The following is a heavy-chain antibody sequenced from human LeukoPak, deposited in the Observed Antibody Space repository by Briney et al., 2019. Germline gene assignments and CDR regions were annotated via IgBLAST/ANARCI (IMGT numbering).Heavy chain of an antibody. CDR3: AKEAVRHFDWLSPNWFDP. CDR1: GFTFSGYA. J-gene: IGHJ5*02. CDR2: ISGSGGST. D-gene: IGHD3-9*01. Sequence: GGSLRLSCAASGFTFSGYAMSWVRQAPGKGLEWVSAISGSGGSTYYADSVKGRFTISRDNSKNTLYLQMNSLRAEDTAVYYCAKEAVRHFDWLSPNWFDPWGQGTLVTVSS. V-gene: IGHV3-23*01.